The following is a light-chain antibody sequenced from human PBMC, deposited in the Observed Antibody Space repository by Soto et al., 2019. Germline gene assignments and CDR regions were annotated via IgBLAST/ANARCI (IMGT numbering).Light chain of an antibody. J-gene: IGKJ1*01. Sequence: DIVLTQSPDSLAMSLGERATINCKSSQSVLYNSNNKNYLAWYQQKPGQPPKLLIYWASTRESGVPDRFSGSGSGTDFTLTVSSLQAEDVAVYYCQQYYTNPPTFGQGTKVEIK. CDR3: QQYYTNPPT. V-gene: IGKV4-1*01. CDR1: QSVLYNSNNKNY. CDR2: WAS.